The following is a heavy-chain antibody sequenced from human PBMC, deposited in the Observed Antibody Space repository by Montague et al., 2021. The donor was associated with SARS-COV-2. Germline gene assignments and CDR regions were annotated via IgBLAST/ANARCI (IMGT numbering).Heavy chain of an antibody. CDR2: INHSGST. Sequence: SETLSLTCAVYGVSFSGYYWSWIRQPPGKGLVWSVEINHSGSTNYNPSPKRRVTITVDTSKNQFSLQLSSVTAADTAVDYCARVRYYGSGPPLGMDVWGQGTTVTVSS. J-gene: IGHJ6*02. CDR3: ARVRYYGSGPPLGMDV. D-gene: IGHD3-10*01. CDR1: GVSFSGYY. V-gene: IGHV4-34*01.